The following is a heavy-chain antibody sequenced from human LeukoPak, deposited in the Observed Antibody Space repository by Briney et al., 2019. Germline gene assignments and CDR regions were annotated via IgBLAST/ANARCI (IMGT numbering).Heavy chain of an antibody. D-gene: IGHD6-19*01. CDR1: GASISSHY. CDR2: INHSGST. J-gene: IGHJ4*02. CDR3: ARGRRYGAVAGTIVDY. V-gene: IGHV4-34*01. Sequence: SETLSLTCTVSGASISSHYWSWIRQPPGKGLEWIGEINHSGSTNYNPSLKSRVTISVDTSKNQFSLKLSSVTAADTAVYYCARGRRYGAVAGTIVDYWGQGTLVTVSS.